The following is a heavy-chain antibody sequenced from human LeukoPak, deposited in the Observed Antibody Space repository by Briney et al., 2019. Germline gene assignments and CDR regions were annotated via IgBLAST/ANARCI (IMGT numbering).Heavy chain of an antibody. J-gene: IGHJ3*02. V-gene: IGHV1-24*01. Sequence: ASVNVSCKVSEYTPTELSMHWVRQAPGKGLEWMGGFDPEDGETIYAQKFQGRVTMTEDTSTDTAYMELSSLRSEDTAVYYCATSGSGWPPNAFDIWGQGTMVTVSS. CDR2: FDPEDGET. CDR1: EYTPTELS. D-gene: IGHD6-19*01. CDR3: ATSGSGWPPNAFDI.